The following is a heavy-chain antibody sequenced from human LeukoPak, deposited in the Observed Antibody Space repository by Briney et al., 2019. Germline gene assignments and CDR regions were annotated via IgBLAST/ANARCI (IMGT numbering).Heavy chain of an antibody. D-gene: IGHD1-26*01. J-gene: IGHJ3*02. CDR3: ARDRGGSYVAFDI. CDR1: GDSMSSSSSY. CDR2: IYYSGST. V-gene: IGHV4-39*07. Sequence: SETLSLTCTVSGDSMSSSSSYWGWIRQPPGKGLEWIGSIYYSGSTYYNPSLKSRVTISVDTSKNQFSLKLSSVTAADTAVYYCARDRGGSYVAFDIWGQGTMVTVSS.